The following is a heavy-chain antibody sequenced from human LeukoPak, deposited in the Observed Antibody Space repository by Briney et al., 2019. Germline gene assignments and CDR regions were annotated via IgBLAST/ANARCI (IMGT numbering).Heavy chain of an antibody. J-gene: IGHJ4*02. CDR2: IYSSGST. Sequence: PSETLSLTCTVSGGSISNYYWSWIRQPPGKGLEWTGYIYSSGSTNYNPSLKSRVTISVDTSKNQSSLKLSSVTAADTAVYYCARGKYYFDYWGQGTLVAVSS. V-gene: IGHV4-59*01. CDR1: GGSISNYY. CDR3: ARGKYYFDY.